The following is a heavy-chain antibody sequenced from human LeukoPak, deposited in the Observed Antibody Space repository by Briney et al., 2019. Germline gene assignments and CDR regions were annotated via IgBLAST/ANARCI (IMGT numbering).Heavy chain of an antibody. Sequence: GGSLRLSCAASGFTFSSYGMHWVRQAPGKGLEWVAFIRYDGSNKYYADSVKGRFTISRDNSKNTLYLQMNSLRAEDTAVYYCAKTDTYYYDSSGYYPFDYWGQGTLVTVSS. V-gene: IGHV3-30*02. CDR3: AKTDTYYYDSSGYYPFDY. J-gene: IGHJ4*02. CDR1: GFTFSSYG. D-gene: IGHD3-22*01. CDR2: IRYDGSNK.